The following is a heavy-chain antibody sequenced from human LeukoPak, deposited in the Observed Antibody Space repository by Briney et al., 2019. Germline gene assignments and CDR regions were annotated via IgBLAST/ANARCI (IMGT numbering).Heavy chain of an antibody. V-gene: IGHV3-23*01. Sequence: GGSLRLSCAASGFTFSDHAMSWVRQAPAKGLEWVSSINGNGGGSYYIDSVKGRFTVSRDNSENALYLQMNSLRAEDTAVYYCAKDLGWLSPLPDYWGQGTLVTVS. CDR3: AKDLGWLSPLPDY. CDR2: INGNGGGS. CDR1: GFTFSDHA. D-gene: IGHD3-22*01. J-gene: IGHJ4*02.